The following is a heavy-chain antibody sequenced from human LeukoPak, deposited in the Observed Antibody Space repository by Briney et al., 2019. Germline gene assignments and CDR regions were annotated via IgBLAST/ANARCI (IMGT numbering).Heavy chain of an antibody. CDR1: GFTFGSCA. J-gene: IGHJ4*02. CDR3: TKEQIGYNKAGDY. D-gene: IGHD5-24*01. V-gene: IGHV3-23*01. CDR2: ISGSGINT. Sequence: GGSLRLSCAASGFTFGSCAMNWVRQAPGKGLEWVSTISGSGINTYYADSVKGRFTISRDNSKNTVYLEMNSLRAEDTALYYCTKEQIGYNKAGDYWGQGTLVTVPS.